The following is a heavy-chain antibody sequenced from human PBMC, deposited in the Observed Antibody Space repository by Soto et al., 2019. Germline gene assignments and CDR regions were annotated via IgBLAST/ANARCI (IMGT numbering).Heavy chain of an antibody. Sequence: QEQLVQSGAEVKKPGSSMKVSCKASGDIFSSFAISWVRQAPGQGLEWMGGIIPVFGTTNYAQKLQDRVTITADESTNTAYMELSSLRSEDTAIYYCAMGGSPYVWFNEYWGQGTLVTVSS. CDR1: GDIFSSFA. V-gene: IGHV1-69*01. J-gene: IGHJ4*02. CDR2: IIPVFGTT. CDR3: AMGGSPYVWFNEY. D-gene: IGHD3-16*01.